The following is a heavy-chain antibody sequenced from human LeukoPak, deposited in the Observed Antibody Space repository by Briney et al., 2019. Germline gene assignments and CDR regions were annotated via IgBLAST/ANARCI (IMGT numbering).Heavy chain of an antibody. Sequence: GGSLRLSCAASGFTLSSYAMSWVRQAPGKGLEWVSAISGGGGSTYYADSVKGRFTISRDNSKNTLYLQMNSLRAEDTAVYYCAKDRWRYSYGYMGYWGQGTLVTVSS. CDR1: GFTLSSYA. V-gene: IGHV3-23*01. D-gene: IGHD5-18*01. J-gene: IGHJ4*02. CDR3: AKDRWRYSYGYMGY. CDR2: ISGGGGST.